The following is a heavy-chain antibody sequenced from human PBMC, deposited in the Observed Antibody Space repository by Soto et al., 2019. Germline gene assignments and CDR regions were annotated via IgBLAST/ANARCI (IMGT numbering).Heavy chain of an antibody. CDR3: ARGWFGPDV. Sequence: EVQLVESGGGLVQPGGSPRLSCAASGFTLSGRSMHWVRQAPGKGLVWVSGIDNAGTDSTYADSVKGRFTSSRDNAKNMLYLQMTSLRVEDTAVYYCARGWFGPDVWGKGTTVTVSS. CDR1: GFTLSGRS. CDR2: IDNAGTDS. D-gene: IGHD3-10*01. J-gene: IGHJ6*04. V-gene: IGHV3-74*01.